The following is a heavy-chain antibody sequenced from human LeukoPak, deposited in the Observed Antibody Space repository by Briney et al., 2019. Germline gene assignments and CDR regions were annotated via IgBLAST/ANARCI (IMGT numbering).Heavy chain of an antibody. D-gene: IGHD3-10*01. CDR1: GGSISSPNW. V-gene: IGHV4-4*02. Sequence: PSETLSLTCAVSGGSISSPNWWTWVRQPPGKRLEWIGYIFYRGSTNYNPSLKSRVAISEDTSKNQFSLNLSSVTAADTAVYYCARGGYYGSGSDDAFDIWGQGTMVTVSS. J-gene: IGHJ3*02. CDR2: IFYRGST. CDR3: ARGGYYGSGSDDAFDI.